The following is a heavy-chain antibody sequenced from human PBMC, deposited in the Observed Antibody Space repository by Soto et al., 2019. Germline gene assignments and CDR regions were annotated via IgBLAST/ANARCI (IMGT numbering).Heavy chain of an antibody. V-gene: IGHV4-59*08. CDR3: ARHAIFGVVNNYYYYYIDV. J-gene: IGHJ6*03. CDR1: GGSISSYY. Sequence: SETLSLTCTVSGGSISSYYWSWIRQPPGKGLEWIGYIYYSGSTNYNPSLKSRVTISVDTSKNQFSLKLSSVTAADTAVYYCARHAIFGVVNNYYYYYIDVWGKGTTVTVSS. D-gene: IGHD3-3*01. CDR2: IYYSGST.